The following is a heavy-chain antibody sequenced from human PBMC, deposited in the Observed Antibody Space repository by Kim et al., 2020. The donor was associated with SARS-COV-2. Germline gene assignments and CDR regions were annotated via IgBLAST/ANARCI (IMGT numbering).Heavy chain of an antibody. J-gene: IGHJ6*02. D-gene: IGHD6-13*01. V-gene: IGHV4-59*01. CDR3: ARDLGSSSWRGGGGMDV. Sequence: HKRRVPISVNTSKNQFSLKLSSVTAADTAVYYCARDLGSSSWRGGGGMDVWGQGTTVTVSS.